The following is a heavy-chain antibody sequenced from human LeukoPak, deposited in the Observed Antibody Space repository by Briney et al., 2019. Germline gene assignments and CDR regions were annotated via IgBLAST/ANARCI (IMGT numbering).Heavy chain of an antibody. CDR1: GFTFSDYY. Sequence: PGGSLRLSCAASGFTFSDYYMSWIRQAPGKGLEWVSYISSSGSTIYYADSVKGRFTISRDNAKNSLYLQMNSLRAEDTAVYYCASSSSWYRYNWFDPWGQGTLVTVSS. CDR3: ASSSSWYRYNWFDP. V-gene: IGHV3-11*01. D-gene: IGHD6-13*01. CDR2: ISSSGSTI. J-gene: IGHJ5*02.